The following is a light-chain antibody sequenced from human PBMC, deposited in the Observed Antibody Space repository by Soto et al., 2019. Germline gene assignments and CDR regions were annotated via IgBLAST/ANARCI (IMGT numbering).Light chain of an antibody. CDR2: DAS. J-gene: IGKJ1*01. CDR3: QQYNSFGT. V-gene: IGKV1-5*01. CDR1: QSISSW. Sequence: DIQMTQSPSTLSASVGDRVTITCRASQSISSWLAWYQQXPGTAPNLLIYDASTLESGVPSRFSGSGSGTEFTLTISSLQPDDFATYYCQQYNSFGTFGQGTKVDIK.